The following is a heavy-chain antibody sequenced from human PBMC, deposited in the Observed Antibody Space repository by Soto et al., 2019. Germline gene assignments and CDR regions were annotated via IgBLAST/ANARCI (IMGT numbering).Heavy chain of an antibody. CDR3: ARIGYCSSTSCYGFWFDP. CDR2: IYTSGST. CDR1: GGSISSYY. D-gene: IGHD2-2*03. Sequence: SSETLSLTCTVSGGSISSYYWSWIRQPAGKGLEWIGRIYTSGSTNYNPSLKSRATMSVDTSKNQFSLKLSSVTAADTAVYYCARIGYCSSTSCYGFWFDPWGQGTLVTVSS. V-gene: IGHV4-4*07. J-gene: IGHJ5*02.